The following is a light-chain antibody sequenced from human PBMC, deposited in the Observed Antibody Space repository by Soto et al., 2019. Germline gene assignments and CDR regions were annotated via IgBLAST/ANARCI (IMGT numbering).Light chain of an antibody. J-gene: IGLJ3*02. CDR3: TSYTSSNSIE. CDR2: EVK. CDR1: SSDVGGYNY. V-gene: IGLV2-14*01. Sequence: QSALTQPASVSGSPGQSITISCTGSSSDVGGYNYVSWYQHQPGKAPKLVIYEVKNRPSGVSHRFSASKSGNTASLTISGLQAEDEGNYYCTSYTSSNSIEFGGGTQLTVL.